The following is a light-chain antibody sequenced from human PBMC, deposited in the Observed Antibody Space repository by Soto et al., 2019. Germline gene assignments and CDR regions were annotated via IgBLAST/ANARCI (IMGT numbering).Light chain of an antibody. V-gene: IGKV1-27*01. CDR1: QGISNY. CDR3: QRYNTAVMA. Sequence: DLQMTQSPSSLSASVGDRVTITCRASQGISNYLAWYQQKPGEAPNLLIYAASTLQSGVPSRFSGGGSGTDFTLTISSLQPEDVASYYCQRYNTAVMAFGQGTRLDIK. J-gene: IGKJ5*01. CDR2: AAS.